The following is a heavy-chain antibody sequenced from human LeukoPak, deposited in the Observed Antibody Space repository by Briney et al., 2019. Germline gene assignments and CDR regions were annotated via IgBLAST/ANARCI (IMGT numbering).Heavy chain of an antibody. CDR1: GGTFCSYA. CDR2: IIPIFGTA. D-gene: IGHD7-27*01. V-gene: IGHV1-69*05. J-gene: IGHJ4*02. CDR3: ASLGPYFDY. Sequence: AAQDSCKESGGTFCSYAISGVRQAPRQGREWMGRIIPIFGTANYAQKFQCRVTITTDKSTSTAYRERSSLRSEDTAVYYCASLGPYFDYWSQGTLVTVS.